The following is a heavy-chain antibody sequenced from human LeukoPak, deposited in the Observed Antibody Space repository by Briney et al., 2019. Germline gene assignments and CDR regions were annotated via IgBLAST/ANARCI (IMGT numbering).Heavy chain of an antibody. CDR1: GFTFSSYS. J-gene: IGHJ4*02. Sequence: PGGSLRLSCAASGFTFSSYSMNWVRQAPGKGLVWVSRINSDGSVSNYADSVKGRFTISRDNAKNTLYLQMNGLRAEDTAMYYCATQPGSDYWGQGTLVTVSS. CDR2: INSDGSVS. V-gene: IGHV3-74*01. CDR3: ATQPGSDY. D-gene: IGHD3-10*01.